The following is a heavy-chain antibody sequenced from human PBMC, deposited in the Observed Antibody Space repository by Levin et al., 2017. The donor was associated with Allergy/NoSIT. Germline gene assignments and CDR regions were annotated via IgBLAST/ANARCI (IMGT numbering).Heavy chain of an antibody. CDR3: ARGGWYEGDFDY. V-gene: IGHV1-69*13. D-gene: IGHD6-19*01. CDR2: IIPIFGTA. Sequence: EASVKVSCKASGGTFSSYAISWVRQAPGQGLEWMGGIIPIFGTANYAQKFQGRVTITADESTSTAYMELSSLRSEDTAVYYCARGGWYEGDFDYWGQGTLVTVSS. J-gene: IGHJ4*02. CDR1: GGTFSSYA.